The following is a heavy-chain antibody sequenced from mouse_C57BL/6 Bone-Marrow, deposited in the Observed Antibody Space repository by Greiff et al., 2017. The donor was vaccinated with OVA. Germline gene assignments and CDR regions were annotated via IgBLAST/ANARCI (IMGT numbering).Heavy chain of an antibody. V-gene: IGHV1-81*01. CDR3: ARWVYYYGGGYYFDY. J-gene: IGHJ2*01. Sequence: QVQLQQSGAELARPGASVKLSCKASGYTFTSYGISWVKQRTGQGLEWIGEIYPRSGNTYYNEKFKGKATLTADKSSSTAYMELRSLTSEDSAFYFCARWVYYYGGGYYFDYWGQGTTLTVSS. D-gene: IGHD1-1*01. CDR1: GYTFTSYG. CDR2: IYPRSGNT.